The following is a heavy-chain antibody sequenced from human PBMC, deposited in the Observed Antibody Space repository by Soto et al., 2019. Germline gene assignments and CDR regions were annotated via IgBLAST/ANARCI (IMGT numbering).Heavy chain of an antibody. CDR1: GGSFSGYY. Sequence: QVQLQQWGAGLLKPSETLSLTCAVYGGSFSGYYWTWIRQPPGTGLEWIGEINHSGSTNYNPSLKXCVTISVDTSKNQFSLKLTSVTAADTAVYYCARDKITGLCDYWGQGTLVTVSS. CDR3: ARDKITGLCDY. V-gene: IGHV4-34*01. CDR2: INHSGST. J-gene: IGHJ4*02. D-gene: IGHD2-8*02.